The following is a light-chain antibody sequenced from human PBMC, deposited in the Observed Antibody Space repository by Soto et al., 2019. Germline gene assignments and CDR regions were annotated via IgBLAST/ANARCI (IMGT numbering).Light chain of an antibody. CDR3: AAWDDSLSGHYV. J-gene: IGLJ1*01. Sequence: QSVLTQPPSASGTPGQRVTISCSGSSSNIGSNYVYWYQQLPGTAPKLLIYRNNQRPSGVPVRFSGSKSGTSASLAISGLRSEDEADYYCAAWDDSLSGHYVFGTGTKVTVL. V-gene: IGLV1-47*01. CDR1: SSNIGSNY. CDR2: RNN.